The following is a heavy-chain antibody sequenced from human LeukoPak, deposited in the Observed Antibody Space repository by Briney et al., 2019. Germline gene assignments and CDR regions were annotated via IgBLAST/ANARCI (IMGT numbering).Heavy chain of an antibody. CDR1: GYTFSGYY. D-gene: IGHD6-19*01. J-gene: IGHJ4*02. Sequence: ASVKVSCKASGYTFSGYYMHWVRQAPGQGLEWMGGINPNSGGTNYAQKVQGWVTMTRDTSISTAYMELSRLRSDDTAVYYCASAYRYSSAWYSWPHFDYWGQGTLVTVSS. V-gene: IGHV1-2*04. CDR2: INPNSGGT. CDR3: ASAYRYSSAWYSWPHFDY.